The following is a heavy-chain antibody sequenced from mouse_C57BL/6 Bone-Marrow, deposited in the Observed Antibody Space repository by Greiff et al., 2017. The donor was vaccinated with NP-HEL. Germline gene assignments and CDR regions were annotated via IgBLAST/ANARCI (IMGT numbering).Heavy chain of an antibody. CDR1: EYEFPSHD. CDR3: ARPPIYYDYDGAMDY. J-gene: IGHJ4*01. D-gene: IGHD2-4*01. Sequence: EVQLVESGGGLVQPGESLKLSCESNEYEFPSHDMSWVRKTPEKRLELVAAINSDGGSTYYPDTMERRFIISRDNTKKTLYLQMSSLRSEDTDLYYCARPPIYYDYDGAMDYWGQGTSVTVSS. V-gene: IGHV5-2*01. CDR2: INSDGGST.